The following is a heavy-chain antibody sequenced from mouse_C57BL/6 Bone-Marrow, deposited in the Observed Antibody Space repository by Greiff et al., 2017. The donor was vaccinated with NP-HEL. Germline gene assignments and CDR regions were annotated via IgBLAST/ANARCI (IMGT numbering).Heavy chain of an antibody. V-gene: IGHV14-2*01. CDR2: IDPEDGDT. J-gene: IGHJ2*01. CDR1: GFNIKDYY. D-gene: IGHD4-1*01. Sequence: VQLQQSGAELVKPGASVKLSCTASGFNIKDYYMHWVKQRTEQGLEWIGRIDPEDGDTKYAPKFQGKATITADTSSNTAYLQLSSLTSEDTAVYYCARGGTGTGLFDYWGQGTTLTVSS. CDR3: ARGGTGTGLFDY.